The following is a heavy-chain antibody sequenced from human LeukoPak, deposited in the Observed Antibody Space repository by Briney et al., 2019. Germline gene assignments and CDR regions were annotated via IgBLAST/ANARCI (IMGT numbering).Heavy chain of an antibody. V-gene: IGHV4-30-4*01. CDR1: GGSISSGDYY. CDR3: ARDGDYYGSGTVH. D-gene: IGHD3-10*01. Sequence: SQTLSLTCTVSGGSISSGDYYWSWIRQPPGKGLEWIGYIYYSGNTYYNPSLKSRVTISVDTSKNQFSLKLSSVTAADTAVYYCARDGDYYGSGTVHWGQGTLVTVSS. J-gene: IGHJ4*02. CDR2: IYYSGNT.